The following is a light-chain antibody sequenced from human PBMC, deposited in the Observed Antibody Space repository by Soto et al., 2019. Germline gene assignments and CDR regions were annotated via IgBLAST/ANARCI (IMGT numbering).Light chain of an antibody. CDR2: NNN. J-gene: IGLJ3*02. Sequence: QSVLTQPPSASGTPGQRVTIACSGSSSNIGSTTVKWYQQLPGTAPKLLIYNNNQRPSGVPDRFSGSKSGTSASLAISGLQSEDEADYYCAAWDDSLNGVVFVGGTKVTVL. V-gene: IGLV1-44*01. CDR1: SSNIGSTT. CDR3: AAWDDSLNGVV.